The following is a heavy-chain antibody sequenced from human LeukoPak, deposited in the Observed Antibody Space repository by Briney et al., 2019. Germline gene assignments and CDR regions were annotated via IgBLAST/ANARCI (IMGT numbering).Heavy chain of an antibody. D-gene: IGHD3-9*01. CDR2: ISWDGGST. CDR3: AKTHRRYFVYYYMDV. J-gene: IGHJ6*03. CDR1: GFTFDDYA. Sequence: GGSLRLSCAASGFTFDDYAMHWVRQAPGKGLEWVSLISWDGGSTYYADSVKGRFTISRDNSKNSLYLQMNSLRAEDTALYYCAKTHRRYFVYYYMDVWGKGTTVTVSS. V-gene: IGHV3-43D*03.